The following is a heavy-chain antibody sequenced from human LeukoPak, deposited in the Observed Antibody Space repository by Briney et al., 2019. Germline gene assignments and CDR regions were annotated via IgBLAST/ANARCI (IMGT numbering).Heavy chain of an antibody. Sequence: SQTLSLTCAISGYSVSNYSAAWNWIRQSPSRGLEWLGRTYYRSKWYNDYAVSVKSRITINPDTSKNQFSLQLNSVTPEDTAVYYCARDKRGSAASGLLDYWGQGTLVTVSS. J-gene: IGHJ4*02. V-gene: IGHV6-1*01. CDR3: ARDKRGSAASGLLDY. CDR2: TYYRSKWYN. CDR1: GYSVSNYSAA. D-gene: IGHD2-15*01.